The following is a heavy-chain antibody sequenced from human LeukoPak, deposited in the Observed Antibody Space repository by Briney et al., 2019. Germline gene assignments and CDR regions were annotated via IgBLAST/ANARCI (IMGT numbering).Heavy chain of an antibody. Sequence: ASVKVSCKASGYTFTGYYMHWVRQAPGQGLEWMGWINPNSGGTNYAQKFQGRVTMTRDTSISTAYMELSRLRSDDTAVYYCATSLGYCRSISCYADYWGQGTLVTVSS. CDR1: GYTFTGYY. V-gene: IGHV1-2*02. CDR3: ATSLGYCRSISCYADY. D-gene: IGHD2-2*01. CDR2: INPNSGGT. J-gene: IGHJ4*02.